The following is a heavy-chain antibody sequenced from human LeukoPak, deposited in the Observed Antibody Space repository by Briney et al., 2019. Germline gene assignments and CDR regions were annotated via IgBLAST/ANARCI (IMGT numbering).Heavy chain of an antibody. J-gene: IGHJ5*02. CDR3: ARDPSAVAGTGEWFDP. CDR1: GYTFTDYD. V-gene: IGHV1-8*01. D-gene: IGHD6-19*01. CDR2: MNPNSGNK. Sequence: ASVRVSCKASGYTFTDYDINWVRQATGQGLEWMGWMNPNSGNKGYGQKFQGRVTMTTDTSTSTAYMELRSLRSDDTAVYYCARDPSAVAGTGEWFDPWGQGTLVTVSS.